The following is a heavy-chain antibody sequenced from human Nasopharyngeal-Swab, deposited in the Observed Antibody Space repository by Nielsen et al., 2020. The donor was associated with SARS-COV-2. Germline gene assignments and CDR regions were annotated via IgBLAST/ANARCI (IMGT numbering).Heavy chain of an antibody. D-gene: IGHD2-15*01. CDR3: ARHELPENRGGFDY. Sequence: VRQMPGKGLEWMGIIYPGDSDTRYSPSLQGQVTISADKSISTAYLQWSSLKASDTAMYYCARHELPENRGGFDYWGQGTLVTVSS. CDR2: IYPGDSDT. V-gene: IGHV5-51*01. J-gene: IGHJ4*02.